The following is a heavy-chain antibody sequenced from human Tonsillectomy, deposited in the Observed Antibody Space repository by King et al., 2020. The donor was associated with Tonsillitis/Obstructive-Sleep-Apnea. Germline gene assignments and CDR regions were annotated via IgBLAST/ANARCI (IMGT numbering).Heavy chain of an antibody. D-gene: IGHD6-13*01. Sequence: VQLVESGGDLVQPGGSLRLSCAASGFTFSNYAMNWVRQAPGKGLEWVSGISGSGGSTYYADSVKGRFTISRDNSKNTLYLQMNSLRAEDTAVYYCAKDVEYSSSWYGGDFYYGMDVCGQGTTVTVSS. CDR2: ISGSGGST. J-gene: IGHJ6*02. CDR3: AKDVEYSSSWYGGDFYYGMDV. V-gene: IGHV3-23*04. CDR1: GFTFSNYA.